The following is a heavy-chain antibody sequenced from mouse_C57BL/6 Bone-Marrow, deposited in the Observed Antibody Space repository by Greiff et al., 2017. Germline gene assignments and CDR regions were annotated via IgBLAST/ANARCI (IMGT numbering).Heavy chain of an antibody. CDR1: GFNIKDDY. V-gene: IGHV14-4*01. J-gene: IGHJ3*01. CDR2: IDPENGDT. Sequence: VQLKESGAELVRPGASVKLSCTASGFNIKDDYMHWVKQRPEQGLEWIGWIDPENGDTEYASKFQGKATITADTSSNTAYLQLSSLTSEDTAVYYCTPYGSSYGGPWCAYWGQGTLVTVSA. CDR3: TPYGSSYGGPWCAY. D-gene: IGHD1-1*01.